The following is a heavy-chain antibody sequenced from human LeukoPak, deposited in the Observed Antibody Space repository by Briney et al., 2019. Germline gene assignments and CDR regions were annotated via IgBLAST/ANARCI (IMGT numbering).Heavy chain of an antibody. CDR1: GYTFTGYY. V-gene: IGHV1-2*02. D-gene: IGHD6-19*01. J-gene: IGHJ4*02. CDR2: INPNSGGT. Sequence: ASVKVSCKASGYTFTGYYMHWVRQAPGQGLEWMRWINPNSGGTNYAQKFQGRVTMTRDTSISTAYMELSRLRSDDTAVYYCARGSPAVAAQKGDYWGQGTLVTVSS. CDR3: ARGSPAVAAQKGDY.